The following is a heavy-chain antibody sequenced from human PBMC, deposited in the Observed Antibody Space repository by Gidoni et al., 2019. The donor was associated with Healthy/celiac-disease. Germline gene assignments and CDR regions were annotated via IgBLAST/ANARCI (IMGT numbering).Heavy chain of an antibody. J-gene: IGHJ5*02. CDR2: IYYSGST. D-gene: IGHD3-22*01. CDR1: GGSISSYY. V-gene: IGHV4-59*01. CDR3: ARGHYYDSSGYGWFDP. Sequence: QVQLQESGPGLVKPSETLSLTCTVSGGSISSYYWSWIRQPPGKGLEWIGYIYYSGSTNYNPSLKSRVTISVDTSKNQFSLKLSSVTAADTAVYYCARGHYYDSSGYGWFDPWGQGTLVTVSS.